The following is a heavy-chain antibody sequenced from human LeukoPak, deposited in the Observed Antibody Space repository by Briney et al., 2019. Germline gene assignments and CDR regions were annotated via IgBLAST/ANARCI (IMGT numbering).Heavy chain of an antibody. CDR1: GYTFTNYD. Sequence: ASVKVPCKASGYTFTNYDIHWVRQATGQGPEWVAWINPNRGNTASAQKFQGRITVTRNTSTSTTYMELSSLRSDDTAVYYCARGLFVDYEKYDTFDIWGQGTKVTVAS. CDR2: INPNRGNT. D-gene: IGHD4-17*01. V-gene: IGHV1-8*01. CDR3: ARGLFVDYEKYDTFDI. J-gene: IGHJ3*02.